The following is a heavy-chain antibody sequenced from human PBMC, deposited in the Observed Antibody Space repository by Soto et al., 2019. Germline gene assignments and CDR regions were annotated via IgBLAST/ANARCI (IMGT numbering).Heavy chain of an antibody. J-gene: IGHJ4*02. CDR1: GYTFTSYA. D-gene: IGHD6-19*01. Sequence: ASVKVSCKASGYTFTSYAMHWVRQAPGQRLEWMGWINAGNGNTKYSQKFQGRVTITRDTSASTAYMELSSLRSEDTAVYYCARDRGSGRSYYFDYWGQGTLVTV. CDR3: ARDRGSGRSYYFDY. V-gene: IGHV1-3*01. CDR2: INAGNGNT.